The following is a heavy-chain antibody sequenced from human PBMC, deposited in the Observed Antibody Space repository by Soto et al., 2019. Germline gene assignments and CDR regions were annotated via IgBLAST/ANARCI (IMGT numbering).Heavy chain of an antibody. CDR3: ARRYSSSWYVTDY. V-gene: IGHV4-34*01. J-gene: IGHJ4*02. CDR2: INHSGST. D-gene: IGHD6-13*01. Sequence: PSETLALTCAVYGGSCSGYYWSWIRQPPGKGLEWIGEINHSGSTNYNPSLKSRVTISVDTSKNQFSLKLSSVTAADTAVYYCARRYSSSWYVTDYWGQGTLVTVS. CDR1: GGSCSGYY.